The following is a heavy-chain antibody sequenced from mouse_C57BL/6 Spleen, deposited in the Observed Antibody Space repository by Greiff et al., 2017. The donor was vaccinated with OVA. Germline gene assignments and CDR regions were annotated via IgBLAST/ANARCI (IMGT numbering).Heavy chain of an antibody. CDR3: ARDPYDYY. D-gene: IGHD2-4*01. V-gene: IGHV1-26*01. CDR2: INPNNGGT. J-gene: IGHJ2*01. Sequence: EVQLQQSGPELVKPGASVKISCKASGYTFTDYYMNWVKQSHGKSLEWIGDINPNNGGTSYNQKFKGKATLTVDKSSSTAYMELRSLTSEDSAVYYCARDPYDYYWGQGTTLTVAS. CDR1: GYTFTDYY.